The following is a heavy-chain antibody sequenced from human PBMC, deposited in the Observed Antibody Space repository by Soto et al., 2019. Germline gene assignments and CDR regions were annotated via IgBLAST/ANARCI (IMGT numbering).Heavy chain of an antibody. Sequence: GGSLRLSCAASGFTFSSYAMSWVRQAPGKGLEWVSAISGSGGSTYYAESVKGRFTISRDNSKNTLYLQMNSLRAEDTAVYYCAKRRKYNWNYGGYYFDYWGQGTLVTVSS. CDR2: ISGSGGST. V-gene: IGHV3-23*01. CDR3: AKRRKYNWNYGGYYFDY. D-gene: IGHD1-7*01. J-gene: IGHJ4*02. CDR1: GFTFSSYA.